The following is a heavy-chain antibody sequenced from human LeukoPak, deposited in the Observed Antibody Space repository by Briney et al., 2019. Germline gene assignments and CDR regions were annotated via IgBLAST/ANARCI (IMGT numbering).Heavy chain of an antibody. Sequence: GASVKVSCKASGYTFTSCGVSWVRQAPGRGLEWMGWISGYNGNTRYAQKFQGRVTMTTDTSTSTAHMELRSLSSDDTAVYYCARDGEWELLIGYFDYWGQGTLVTVSS. CDR2: ISGYNGNT. CDR3: ARDGEWELLIGYFDY. D-gene: IGHD1-26*01. J-gene: IGHJ4*02. V-gene: IGHV1-18*01. CDR1: GYTFTSCG.